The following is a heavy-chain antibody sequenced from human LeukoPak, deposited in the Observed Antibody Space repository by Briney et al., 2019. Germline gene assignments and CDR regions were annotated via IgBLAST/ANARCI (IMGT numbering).Heavy chain of an antibody. Sequence: GEALQISSHGSGYGFTSYWIGWGRPMPGKGGGWRGIIYPGDSDTRYSPSFQGQVTISADKSISAAYLQWSSLKASDTAMYYCASLYDSSGTGGFDYWGQGTLVTVSS. D-gene: IGHD3-22*01. V-gene: IGHV5-51*01. J-gene: IGHJ4*02. CDR3: ASLYDSSGTGGFDY. CDR1: GYGFTSYW. CDR2: IYPGDSDT.